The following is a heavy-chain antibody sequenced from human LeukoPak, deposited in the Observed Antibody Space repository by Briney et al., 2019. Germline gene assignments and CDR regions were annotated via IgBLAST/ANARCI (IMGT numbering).Heavy chain of an antibody. J-gene: IGHJ5*02. CDR3: ARVKALGIVGSTTVLDP. V-gene: IGHV1-2*02. D-gene: IGHD1-26*01. Sequence: ASVKVSCNASGYTYTDYYIHWVRQAPGQGLEWMGWINPNSDGINSAQRFQGRVTMTRDTSISTAYMELSRLRSDDTAVYYCARVKALGIVGSTTVLDPWGQGTLVTVSS. CDR2: INPNSDGI. CDR1: GYTYTDYY.